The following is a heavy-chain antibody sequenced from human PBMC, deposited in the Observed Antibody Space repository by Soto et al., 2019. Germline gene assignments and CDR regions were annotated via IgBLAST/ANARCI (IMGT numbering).Heavy chain of an antibody. CDR1: GGSVSSGSYY. Sequence: QVQLQESGPGLVKPSETLSLTCTVSGGSVSSGSYYWSWIRQPPGKGLEWIGYIYYSGSTNYNPSLKSRVTISVDTANNQFSLKLSSVTAADAAVYYCARVTNDYGGAFDIWGQGTMVTVSS. CDR3: ARVTNDYGGAFDI. J-gene: IGHJ3*02. V-gene: IGHV4-61*01. D-gene: IGHD4-17*01. CDR2: IYYSGST.